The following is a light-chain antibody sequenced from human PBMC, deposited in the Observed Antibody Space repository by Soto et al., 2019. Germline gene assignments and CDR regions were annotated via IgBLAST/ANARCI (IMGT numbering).Light chain of an antibody. J-gene: IGKJ3*01. Sequence: DIQMTQSPSSLSASVGDRVTITCRASQSISSYLNWYQQKPGKAPKLLIYAASSLQSGVPSRFSGSGSRTDFTLTSSSLQPEDFATYYCQQNYSTPRTFGPGTKVDIK. CDR1: QSISSY. CDR3: QQNYSTPRT. V-gene: IGKV1-39*01. CDR2: AAS.